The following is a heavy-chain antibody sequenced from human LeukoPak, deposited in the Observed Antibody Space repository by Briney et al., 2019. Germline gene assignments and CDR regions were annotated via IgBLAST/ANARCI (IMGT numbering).Heavy chain of an antibody. CDR3: ARSAVGATSSFDY. CDR2: INHSGST. D-gene: IGHD1-26*01. V-gene: IGHV4-38-2*02. J-gene: IGHJ4*02. CDR1: GYSISSGYY. Sequence: PSETLSLTCSVSGYSISSGYYWGWIRPPPGKGLEWIGIINHSGSTYYNPSLKSRVTISVDTSKNQFSLKLSSVTAADTAVYYCARSAVGATSSFDYWGQGTLVTVSS.